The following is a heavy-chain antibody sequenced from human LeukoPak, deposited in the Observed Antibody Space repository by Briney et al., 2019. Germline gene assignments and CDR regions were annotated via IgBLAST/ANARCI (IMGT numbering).Heavy chain of an antibody. Sequence: PGGSLRLSCAASGFTVSSNYMNWVRQAPGKGLEWVSIIYSGGSTHYADSVKGRFTISRDNSKNTLYLQMNSLRAEDTAVYYCARRSGIAVAGAFDYWGQGTLVTVSS. CDR2: IYSGGST. V-gene: IGHV3-53*01. J-gene: IGHJ4*02. CDR3: ARRSGIAVAGAFDY. CDR1: GFTVSSNY. D-gene: IGHD6-19*01.